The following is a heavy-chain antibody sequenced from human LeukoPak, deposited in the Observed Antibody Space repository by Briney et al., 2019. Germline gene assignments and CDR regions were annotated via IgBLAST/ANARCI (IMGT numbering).Heavy chain of an antibody. Sequence: PGGSLRLSCAASGFTFSSYGMHWVRQAPGKGLEWVAAIWYDGSNKYYADSVRGRFTISRDNSKNTLYLQMNSLRAEDTAVYYCAREGYYDILTGYYNVPYYFDYWGQGTLVTVSS. CDR2: IWYDGSNK. D-gene: IGHD3-9*01. CDR1: GFTFSSYG. CDR3: AREGYYDILTGYYNVPYYFDY. V-gene: IGHV3-33*01. J-gene: IGHJ4*02.